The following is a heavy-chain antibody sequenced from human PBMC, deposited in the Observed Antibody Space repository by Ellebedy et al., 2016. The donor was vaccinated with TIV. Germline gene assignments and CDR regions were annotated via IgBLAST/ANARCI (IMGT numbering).Heavy chain of an antibody. V-gene: IGHV1-46*01. J-gene: IGHJ6*02. Sequence: AASVKVSCKASGYTFITYYIHWVRQAPGQGLEWMGIISPRGGSTTYAQRFQGRVTMAKDTFTNTVYMELSSLRSEDTAIYYCASSETYLGSVHYHGMDVWGQGTTVTVSS. CDR3: ASSETYLGSVHYHGMDV. CDR1: GYTFITYY. D-gene: IGHD3-10*01. CDR2: ISPRGGST.